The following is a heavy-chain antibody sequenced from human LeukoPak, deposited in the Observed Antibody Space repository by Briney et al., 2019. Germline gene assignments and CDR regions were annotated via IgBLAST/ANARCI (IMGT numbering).Heavy chain of an antibody. CDR2: ISYDGSNK. CDR3: ARGIWVAVAGFDY. Sequence: GGSLRLSCAASGFTFSSYAMHWVRQAPGKGVEGVAVISYDGSNKYYADSVKGRFTISRDNSKNTLYLQMNSLRAEDTAVYYCARGIWVAVAGFDYWGQGTLVTVSS. J-gene: IGHJ4*02. CDR1: GFTFSSYA. V-gene: IGHV3-30-3*01. D-gene: IGHD6-19*01.